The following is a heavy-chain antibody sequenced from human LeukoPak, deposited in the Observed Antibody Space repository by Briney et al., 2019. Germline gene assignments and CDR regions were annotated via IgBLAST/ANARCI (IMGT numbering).Heavy chain of an antibody. J-gene: IGHJ5*02. CDR3: ARGYYYDSSGYYNNWFDP. CDR1: GYTFTGYY. CDR2: INPNSGGT. Sequence: ASVKVSCTASGYTFTGYYMHWVRQAPGQGLEWMGWINPNSGGTNYAQKFQGRVTMTRDTSISTAYMELSRLRSDDTAVYYCARGYYYDSSGYYNNWFDPWGQGTLVTVSS. D-gene: IGHD3-22*01. V-gene: IGHV1-2*02.